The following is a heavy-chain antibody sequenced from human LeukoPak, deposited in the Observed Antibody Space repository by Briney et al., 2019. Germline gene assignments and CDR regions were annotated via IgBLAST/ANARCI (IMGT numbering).Heavy chain of an antibody. J-gene: IGHJ4*02. CDR2: ISSSSSYI. CDR1: GFTFNSYS. CDR3: ARDQVYSGYDFFDY. Sequence: GGSLRLSCAASGFTFNSYSMNWVRQAPGKGLEWVSSISSSSSYIYYADSVKGRFTISRDNAKNSLYLQMNSLRAEDTAVYYCARDQVYSGYDFFDYWGQGNLVTVSS. D-gene: IGHD5-12*01. V-gene: IGHV3-21*01.